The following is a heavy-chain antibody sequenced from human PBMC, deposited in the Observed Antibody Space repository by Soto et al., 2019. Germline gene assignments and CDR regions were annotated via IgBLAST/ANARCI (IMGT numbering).Heavy chain of an antibody. Sequence: QVQLVQSGPEVKKPGASVKVSCKTSGYTFTSYGISWVRQAPGQGLEWMGWISTNKGDTNYAQKFQGRVTXXTDTSTSTGYMELRSLRSDDTAIYYCAPRSPAFDFWGQGTLVTVS. CDR3: APRSPAFDF. CDR2: ISTNKGDT. CDR1: GYTFTSYG. J-gene: IGHJ4*02. V-gene: IGHV1-18*04.